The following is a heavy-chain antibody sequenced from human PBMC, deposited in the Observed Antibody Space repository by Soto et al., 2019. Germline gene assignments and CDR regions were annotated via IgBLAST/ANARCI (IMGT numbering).Heavy chain of an antibody. CDR3: ARHTTPFRGEIDY. CDR1: GGSISSSSYY. D-gene: IGHD3-10*01. J-gene: IGHJ4*02. Sequence: QLQLQESGPGLVKPSETLSLTCTVSGGSISSSSYYWGWIRQPPGKGLEWIGSIYYSGSTYYNPSLTSRVTISVDTSKHQFSLKLSSVTAADTAVYYCARHTTPFRGEIDYWGQGTLVTVSS. CDR2: IYYSGST. V-gene: IGHV4-39*01.